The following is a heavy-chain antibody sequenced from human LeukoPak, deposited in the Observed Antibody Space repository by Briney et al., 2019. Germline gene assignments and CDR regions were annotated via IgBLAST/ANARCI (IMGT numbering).Heavy chain of an antibody. V-gene: IGHV5-51*01. CDR2: IYPGDSDT. J-gene: IGHJ4*02. CDR1: GSRFTSYW. Sequence: GESLQISCQGSGSRFTSYWIGWVRPLPGKGLEWMGIIYPGDSDTRYSPSFQGQVTISADKSISTAYLQWSSLKASDTAMYYCARLNYGQGSNFDYWGQGTLVTVSS. CDR3: ARLNYGQGSNFDY. D-gene: IGHD3-10*01.